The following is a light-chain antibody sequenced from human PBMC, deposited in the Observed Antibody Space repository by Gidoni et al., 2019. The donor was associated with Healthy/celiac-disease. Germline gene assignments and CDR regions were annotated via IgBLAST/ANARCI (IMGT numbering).Light chain of an antibody. CDR2: DAS. Sequence: IQITQSTSSLSASVGDRVTITCQASQDISNYLNWYQQKPGKAPKLLIYDASNLETGVPSRFSGSGSGTDFTFTISSLQPEDIATYYCQQYDNLPLTFGGGTKVEIK. CDR3: QQYDNLPLT. CDR1: QDISNY. J-gene: IGKJ4*01. V-gene: IGKV1-33*01.